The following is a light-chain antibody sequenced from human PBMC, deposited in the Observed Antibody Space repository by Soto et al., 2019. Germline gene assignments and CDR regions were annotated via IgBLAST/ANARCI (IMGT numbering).Light chain of an antibody. J-gene: IGKJ1*01. CDR3: QHYNSYSEA. CDR1: QGISSW. V-gene: IGKV1-5*03. Sequence: IQLTQSPSSVSASVEDRVALTCRAGQGISSWLAWYQQKPGKAPKLLIYKASTLKSGVPSRFSGSGSGTEFTLTISSLQPDDFATYYCQHYNSYSEAFGQGTKVDIK. CDR2: KAS.